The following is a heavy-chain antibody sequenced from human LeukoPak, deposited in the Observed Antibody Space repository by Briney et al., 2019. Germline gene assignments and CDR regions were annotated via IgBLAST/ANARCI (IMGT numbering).Heavy chain of an antibody. CDR3: ARVSAAYGSGSGWFDP. V-gene: IGHV4-34*01. CDR1: GGSFSGYY. J-gene: IGHJ5*02. Sequence: PSETLSLTCAVYGGSFSGYYWSWIRQPPGKGLEWIGEINHSGSTNYNPSLKGRVTISVDTSKNQFSLKLSSVTAADTAVYYCARVSAAYGSGSGWFDPWGQGTLVTVSS. D-gene: IGHD3-10*01. CDR2: INHSGST.